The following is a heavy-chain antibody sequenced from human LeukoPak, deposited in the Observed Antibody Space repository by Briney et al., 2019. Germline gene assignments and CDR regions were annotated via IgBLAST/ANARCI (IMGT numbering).Heavy chain of an antibody. D-gene: IGHD3-16*01. Sequence: SETLSLTCAVYGGSFSGYYWSWIRQPPGKGLEWIGEINHSGSTNYNPSHKSRVTISVDTSKNQFSLKLSSVTAADTAVYYCARVRGNRGKYFDYWGQGTLVTVSS. CDR2: INHSGST. CDR3: ARVRGNRGKYFDY. J-gene: IGHJ4*02. V-gene: IGHV4-34*01. CDR1: GGSFSGYY.